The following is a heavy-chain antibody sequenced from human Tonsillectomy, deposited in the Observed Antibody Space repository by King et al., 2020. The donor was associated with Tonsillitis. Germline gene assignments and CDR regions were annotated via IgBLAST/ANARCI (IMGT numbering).Heavy chain of an antibody. V-gene: IGHV4-4*07. Sequence: LQLQESGPGLAKPSETLSLTCTVSGGSISSYYWSWIRQPAGKGLEWSGRIYSSGSTNYNPSLKGRVTMSVDTTKNHFSLTLSSVSAADTAVYYCARDLGSPITGTLGPFDYWGQGTLVTVSS. CDR1: GGSISSYY. CDR2: IYSSGST. CDR3: ARDLGSPITGTLGPFDY. D-gene: IGHD1-7*01. J-gene: IGHJ4*02.